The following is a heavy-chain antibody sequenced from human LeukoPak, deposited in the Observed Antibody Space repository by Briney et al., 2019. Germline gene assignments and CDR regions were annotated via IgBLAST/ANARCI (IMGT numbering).Heavy chain of an antibody. CDR3: AKGTTLIVGDYFDQ. Sequence: GGSLRLSCAASGFTFTSYIMHWVRQAPGKGLEWVSSISGSSAYIYYADSVKGRFTISRDNSKNTLYLQTSSLRAEDTAIYYCAKGTTLIVGDYFDQWGQGTLVTVSS. D-gene: IGHD3-22*01. V-gene: IGHV3-21*04. CDR2: ISGSSAYI. CDR1: GFTFTSYI. J-gene: IGHJ4*02.